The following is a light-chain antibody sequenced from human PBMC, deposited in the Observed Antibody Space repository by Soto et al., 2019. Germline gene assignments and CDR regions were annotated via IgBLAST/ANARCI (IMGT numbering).Light chain of an antibody. CDR1: QGISNY. Sequence: DIQMTQSPSSLSASVGDRVTITCRASQGISNYLAWYQQKPGKVPELLIYGASTLKSGVPSRFSGSGSGTDFPLTTSSLQPEDVATYYCQKSNSAPFTFGPGTKVDIK. CDR2: GAS. V-gene: IGKV1-27*01. CDR3: QKSNSAPFT. J-gene: IGKJ3*01.